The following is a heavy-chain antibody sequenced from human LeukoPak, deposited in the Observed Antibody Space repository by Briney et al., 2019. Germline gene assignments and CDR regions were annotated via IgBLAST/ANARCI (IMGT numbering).Heavy chain of an antibody. J-gene: IGHJ4*02. CDR2: ISYDGSNK. V-gene: IGHV3-30*04. D-gene: IGHD3-22*01. CDR3: ARRVIVVGLDY. Sequence: GGSLRLSCAASGFTFSSYAMHWVRQAPGKGLEWVAVISYDGSNKYYADSVKGRFTISRDNAKNSLHLQMDSLRAEDTAVYYCARRVIVVGLDYWGQGTLVTVSS. CDR1: GFTFSSYA.